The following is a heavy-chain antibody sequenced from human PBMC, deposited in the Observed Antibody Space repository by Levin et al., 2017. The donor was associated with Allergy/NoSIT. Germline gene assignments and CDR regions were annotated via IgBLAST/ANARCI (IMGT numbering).Heavy chain of an antibody. J-gene: IGHJ4*02. V-gene: IGHV5-51*01. Sequence: GESLKISCQTSGYSFTNYWIGWVRQMPGKGLEWIGVTHPGTSETRHGPSFQGHVTISFDKTVSTAYLPWSSLRASDSDIYYCARHGVGYGWDTGDYWCQGTLVTVSS. D-gene: IGHD5-18*01. CDR3: ARHGVGYGWDTGDY. CDR1: GYSFTNYW. CDR2: THPGTSET.